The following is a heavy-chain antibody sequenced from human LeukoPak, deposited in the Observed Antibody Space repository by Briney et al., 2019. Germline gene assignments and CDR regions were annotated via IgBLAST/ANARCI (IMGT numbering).Heavy chain of an antibody. CDR3: ANFMTPNRQLLHDY. CDR1: GGTFSSYA. J-gene: IGHJ4*02. Sequence: AVKVSCKASGGTFSSYAISWVRQAPGQGLEWMGGIIPIFGTANYAQKFQGRVTITADESTSTAYMELSSLRSEDTAVYYCANFMTPNRQLLHDYWGQGTPVTVSS. V-gene: IGHV1-69*01. CDR2: IIPIFGTA. D-gene: IGHD2-2*01.